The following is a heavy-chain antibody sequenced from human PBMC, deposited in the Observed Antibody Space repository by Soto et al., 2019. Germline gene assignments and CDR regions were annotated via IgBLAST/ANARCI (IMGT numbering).Heavy chain of an antibody. J-gene: IGHJ4*02. CDR1: GFIFSSYG. CDR2: IWYDGGNK. V-gene: IGHV3-33*01. CDR3: ARDIPGWGSSSVDY. D-gene: IGHD6-6*01. Sequence: QVQLVESGGGVVQPGRSLRLSCAASGFIFSSYGMHWVRQAPGKGLEWVAVIWYDGGNKYYADSVKGRFTISRDNSKNTLYLQMNSLRAEDTAVYYCARDIPGWGSSSVDYWVQGTLVTVSS.